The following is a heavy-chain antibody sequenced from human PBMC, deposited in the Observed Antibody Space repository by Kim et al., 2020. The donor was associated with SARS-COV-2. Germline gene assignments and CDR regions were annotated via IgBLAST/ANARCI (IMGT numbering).Heavy chain of an antibody. CDR3: ARVNRYSTSGDFDS. CDR2: VNEFGTEI. CDR1: GFTFSYYW. D-gene: IGHD3-10*01. J-gene: IGHJ4*02. Sequence: GGSLRLSCAASGFTFSYYWMTWVRQAPGKGLEWVANVNEFGTEIFFADSLKGRFSISRDNTVNSLYLHMNSLKAEDTAVYYCARVNRYSTSGDFDSWGQGTLVTVSS. V-gene: IGHV3-7*03.